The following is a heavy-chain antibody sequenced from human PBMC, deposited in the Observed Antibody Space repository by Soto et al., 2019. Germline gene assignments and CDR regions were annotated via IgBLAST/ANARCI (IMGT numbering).Heavy chain of an antibody. D-gene: IGHD5-18*01. Sequence: GGSLRLSSAASGFIFRSYAMNWDRPAPGKGMEWVSSIGGTGGSTYYADSVKGRFTISRDYSKATLSLQMNSLRAEDTAVYYCTKGGEYSYAFDYWAQGTLVTVSS. CDR3: TKGGEYSYAFDY. V-gene: IGHV3-23*01. CDR1: GFIFRSYA. J-gene: IGHJ4*02. CDR2: IGGTGGST.